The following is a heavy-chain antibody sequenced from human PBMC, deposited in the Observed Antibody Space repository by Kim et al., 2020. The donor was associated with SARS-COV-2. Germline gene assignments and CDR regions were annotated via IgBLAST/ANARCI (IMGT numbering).Heavy chain of an antibody. D-gene: IGHD3-9*01. CDR2: IKSKTDGGTT. CDR3: TTDPSHYDILTGYSVDY. Sequence: GGSLRLSCAASGFTFSNAWMSWVRQAPGKGLEWVGRIKSKTDGGTTDYAAPVKGRFTISRDDSKNTLYLQMNSLKTEDTAVYYCTTDPSHYDILTGYSVDYWGQGTLVTVSS. CDR1: GFTFSNAW. J-gene: IGHJ4*02. V-gene: IGHV3-15*01.